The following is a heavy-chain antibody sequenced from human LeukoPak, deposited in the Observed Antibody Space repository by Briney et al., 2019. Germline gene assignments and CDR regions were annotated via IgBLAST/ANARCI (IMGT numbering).Heavy chain of an antibody. D-gene: IGHD2-8*01. J-gene: IGHJ5*02. CDR1: GFTVSSNY. V-gene: IGHV3-53*01. CDR3: ARVLMVYAPWFDP. Sequence: GGSLRLSCAASGFTVSSNYMSWVRQAPGEGLEWVSVIYSGGSTYYADSVKGRFTISRDNSKNTLYLQMNSLRAEDTAVYYCARVLMVYAPWFDPWGQGTLVTVSS. CDR2: IYSGGST.